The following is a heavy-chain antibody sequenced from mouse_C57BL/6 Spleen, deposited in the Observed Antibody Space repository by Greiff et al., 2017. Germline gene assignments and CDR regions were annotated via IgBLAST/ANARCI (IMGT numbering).Heavy chain of an antibody. D-gene: IGHD2-4*01. CDR2: ISYDGSN. CDR3: ARREAYYDYDEGYFDV. Sequence: ESGPGLVKPSQSLSLTCSVTGYSITSGYYWNWIRQFPGNKLEWMGYISYDGSNNYNPSLKNRISITRDTSKNQFFLKLNSVTTEDTATYYCARREAYYDYDEGYFDVWGTGTTVTVSS. J-gene: IGHJ1*03. V-gene: IGHV3-6*01. CDR1: GYSITSGYY.